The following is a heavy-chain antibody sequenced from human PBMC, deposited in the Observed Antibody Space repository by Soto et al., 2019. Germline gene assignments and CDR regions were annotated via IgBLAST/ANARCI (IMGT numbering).Heavy chain of an antibody. D-gene: IGHD4-4*01. CDR2: INPSGSI. Sequence: VQLQQWGAGLLKPSETLSLTCAVYGGSFSGYHWSWFRQPPGKGLEWIGEINPSGSINYNPSLKGPVNISVDTCNNQFSRNLSSVTAAEMSVYYCATFVGATTVTRGSPRDYWGQGTLVTVSS. V-gene: IGHV4-34*01. CDR3: ATFVGATTVTRGSPRDY. CDR1: GGSFSGYH. J-gene: IGHJ4*02.